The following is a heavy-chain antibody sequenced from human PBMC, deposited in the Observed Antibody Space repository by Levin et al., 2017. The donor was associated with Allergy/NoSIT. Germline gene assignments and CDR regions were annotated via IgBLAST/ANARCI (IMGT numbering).Heavy chain of an antibody. V-gene: IGHV4-34*01. CDR2: INHSGST. CDR1: GGSFSGYY. Sequence: KAGGSLRLSCAVYGGSFSGYYWSWIRQPPGKGLEWIGEINHSGSTNYNPSLKSRVTISVDTSKNQFSLKLSSVTAADTAVYYCARGPLQYSSGWYSAEYFQHWGQGTLVTVSS. CDR3: ARGPLQYSSGWYSAEYFQH. D-gene: IGHD6-19*01. J-gene: IGHJ1*01.